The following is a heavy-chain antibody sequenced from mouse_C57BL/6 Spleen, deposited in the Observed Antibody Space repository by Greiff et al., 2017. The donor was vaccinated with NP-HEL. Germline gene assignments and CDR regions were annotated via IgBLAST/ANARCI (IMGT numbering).Heavy chain of an antibody. J-gene: IGHJ1*03. V-gene: IGHV1-75*01. CDR3: ASAVVHWYFDV. Sequence: QVQLKESGPELVKPGASVKISCKASGYTFTDYYINWVKQRPGQGLEWIGWIFPGSGSTYYNEKFKGKATLTVDKSSSTAYMLLSSLTAEDSAVYFCASAVVHWYFDVWGTGTTVTVSS. CDR1: GYTFTDYY. CDR2: IFPGSGST. D-gene: IGHD1-1*02.